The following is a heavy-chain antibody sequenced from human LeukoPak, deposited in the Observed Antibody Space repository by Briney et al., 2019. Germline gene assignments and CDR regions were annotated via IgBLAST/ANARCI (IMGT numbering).Heavy chain of an antibody. CDR2: FDPEDGES. D-gene: IGHD1-26*01. CDR1: GASLSETS. Sequence: GASVKVSCKVSGASLSETSIHWVRQAPGQWLEWMGGFDPEDGESIFAQRSQGRFSMTEDTSTDTAYMELRSLRPEDTAVYYCATADKWEPLDYWGQGTLVTVSS. CDR3: ATADKWEPLDY. V-gene: IGHV1-24*01. J-gene: IGHJ4*02.